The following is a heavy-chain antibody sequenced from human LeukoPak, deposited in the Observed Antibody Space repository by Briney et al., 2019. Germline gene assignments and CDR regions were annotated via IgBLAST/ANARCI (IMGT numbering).Heavy chain of an antibody. Sequence: PSQTLSLTCAVSGGSISSGGYSWSWIRQPPGKGLEWIGYIYHSGSTYYNPSLKSRVTISVDRSKNQFSLKLSSVTAADTAVYYCARDLFRGSNAFDIWGQGTMVTVSP. D-gene: IGHD3-10*02. CDR1: GGSISSGGYS. CDR2: IYHSGST. CDR3: ARDLFRGSNAFDI. J-gene: IGHJ3*02. V-gene: IGHV4-30-2*01.